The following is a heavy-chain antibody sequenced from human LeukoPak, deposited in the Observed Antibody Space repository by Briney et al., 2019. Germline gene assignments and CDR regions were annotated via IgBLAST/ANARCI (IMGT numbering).Heavy chain of an antibody. CDR3: SKSLGDIVVVAAAFDS. CDR1: GFTFSPYT. CDR2: ISGSGDST. V-gene: IGHV3-23*01. D-gene: IGHD2-15*01. J-gene: IGHJ4*02. Sequence: GGSLRLSCVVSGFTFSPYTMTWVRHAPGKGLEWLSAISGSGDSTYYADSVEGRFTISRDNSKNSLYLQMNILSAEDTAVYYCSKSLGDIVVVAAAFDSWGQGALVTVSS.